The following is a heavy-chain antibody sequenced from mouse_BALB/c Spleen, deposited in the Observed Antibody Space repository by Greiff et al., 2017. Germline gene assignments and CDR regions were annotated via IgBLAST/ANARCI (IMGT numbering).Heavy chain of an antibody. J-gene: IGHJ4*01. D-gene: IGHD1-2*01. CDR3: ARRGTTATPYAMDY. Sequence: VQGVESGPELVKPGASVKISCKASGYAFSSSWMNWVKQRPGQGLEWIGRIYPGDGDTNYNGKFKGKATLTADKSSSTAYMQLSSLTSVDSAVYFCARRGTTATPYAMDYWGQGTSVTVSS. CDR2: IYPGDGDT. CDR1: GYAFSSSW. V-gene: IGHV1-82*01.